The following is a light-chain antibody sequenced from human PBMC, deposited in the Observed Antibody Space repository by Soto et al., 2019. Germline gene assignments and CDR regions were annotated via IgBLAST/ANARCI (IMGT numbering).Light chain of an antibody. V-gene: IGKV3-15*01. CDR1: ESVHSN. CDR2: YAS. J-gene: IGKJ3*01. Sequence: EMVMTQSPATLSVSPGERVTLSCRASESVHSNLAWYQQKPGQGPSLLIYYASTLVTGVPDRFSGSGYGKEFTLTISSLQSEDFGIYYCQHYSNWPPTFGPGTKVEIK. CDR3: QHYSNWPPT.